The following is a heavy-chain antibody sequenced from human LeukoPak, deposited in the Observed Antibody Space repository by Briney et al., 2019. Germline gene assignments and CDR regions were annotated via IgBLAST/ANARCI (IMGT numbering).Heavy chain of an antibody. V-gene: IGHV1-18*01. CDR1: GYRFTKYG. D-gene: IGHD6-19*01. CDR3: ARDLLQWQTNNWLAP. Sequence: ASVTVSCKTSGYRFTKYGVSWVRQAPGQGLEWMGWTSAYNGDTKYGQKFQGRLTMTTDTSTSTAYMDVRSLRSEDTGVYYCARDLLQWQTNNWLAPWGQGTLVTVSS. J-gene: IGHJ5*02. CDR2: TSAYNGDT.